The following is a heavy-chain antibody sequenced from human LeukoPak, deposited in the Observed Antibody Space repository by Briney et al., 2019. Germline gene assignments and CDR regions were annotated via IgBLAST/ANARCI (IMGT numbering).Heavy chain of an antibody. CDR3: ASTMVRGVISGQSYDY. Sequence: ASVKVSCKASGYTFTSYAMHWVRQAPGQRLEWMGWINAGNGNTKYSQKFQGRVTITRDTSASTAYMELSSLRSEDTAVYYCASTMVRGVISGQSYDYWGQGTLVTVSS. CDR2: INAGNGNT. J-gene: IGHJ4*02. CDR1: GYTFTSYA. V-gene: IGHV1-3*01. D-gene: IGHD3-10*01.